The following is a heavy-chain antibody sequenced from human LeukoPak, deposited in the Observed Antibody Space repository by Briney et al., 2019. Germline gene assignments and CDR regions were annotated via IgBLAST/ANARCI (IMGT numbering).Heavy chain of an antibody. Sequence: GGSLRLSCAASGFTFSSYDMNWVRQAPGKGLEWVSFINSGKSYIYYADSVKGRFTISRDNAKSSLYLQMNSLRAEDTAVYYCARQGDFLYWGQGTLVTVSS. V-gene: IGHV3-21*01. J-gene: IGHJ4*02. CDR1: GFTFSSYD. CDR2: INSGKSYI. CDR3: ARQGDFLY.